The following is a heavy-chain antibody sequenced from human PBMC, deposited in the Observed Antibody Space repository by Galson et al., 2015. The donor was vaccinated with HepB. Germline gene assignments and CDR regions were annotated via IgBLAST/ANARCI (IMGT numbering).Heavy chain of an antibody. CDR1: GFTFSTYW. V-gene: IGHV3-74*01. CDR3: VRGSPTHGDHVGY. D-gene: IGHD4-17*01. CDR2: INSEGSST. Sequence: SLRLSCAVSGFTFSTYWTHWVRQAPGKGLVWVSRINSEGSSTDYADSVKGRFTISRDNAKNTLYLQINSLRAEDTAVYYCVRGSPTHGDHVGYWGQGTLVTVSS. J-gene: IGHJ4*02.